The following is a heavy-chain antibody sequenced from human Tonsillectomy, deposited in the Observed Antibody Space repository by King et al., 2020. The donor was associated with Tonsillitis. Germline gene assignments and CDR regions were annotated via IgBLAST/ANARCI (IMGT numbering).Heavy chain of an antibody. Sequence: VQLVESGGGLIQPGGSLRLSCAASGFTFSRYNMNWVRQAPGRGLEWVAYISSSSSTIYYADFLKGRFTVSRDNAKDSLYLRMNTLRADDTAVYYCTRDYYNSGSYAFDYWGQGTLVTVSS. CDR1: GFTFSRYN. V-gene: IGHV3-48*01. CDR3: TRDYYNSGSYAFDY. D-gene: IGHD3-10*01. J-gene: IGHJ4*02. CDR2: ISSSSSTI.